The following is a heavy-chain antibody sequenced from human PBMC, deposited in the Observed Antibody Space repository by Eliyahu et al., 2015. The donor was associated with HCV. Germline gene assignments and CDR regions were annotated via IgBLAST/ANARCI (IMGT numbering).Heavy chain of an antibody. CDR2: ISANSGNT. CDR1: GYTFTSYX. Sequence: QVQLVQSGGEVKKPGASVKVSCKASGYTFTSYXISWVRQAPGQGLEWMGWISANSGNTNYAEMIQGRVTMTTDSSTNTAYMELRSLRSDDTAVYYCVRGHIYSNDHGSGDFWGQGTLVTVSS. D-gene: IGHD6-13*01. V-gene: IGHV1-18*01. J-gene: IGHJ4*02. CDR3: VRGHIYSNDHGSGDF.